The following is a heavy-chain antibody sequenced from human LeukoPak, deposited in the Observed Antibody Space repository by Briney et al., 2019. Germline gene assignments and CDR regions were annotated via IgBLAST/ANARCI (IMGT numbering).Heavy chain of an antibody. J-gene: IGHJ4*02. CDR1: GFTFGSYA. CDR2: ISCDGSNK. V-gene: IGHV3-30-3*01. CDR3: ARDAYSSSWYSGPPDY. Sequence: HPGRSLGLSCAASGFTFGSYAMHWVRQAPGKGLEWVAVISCDGSNKYYADSVKGRFTISRDNSKNTLYLQMNSLRAEDTAVYYCARDAYSSSWYSGPPDYWGQGTLVTVSS. D-gene: IGHD6-13*01.